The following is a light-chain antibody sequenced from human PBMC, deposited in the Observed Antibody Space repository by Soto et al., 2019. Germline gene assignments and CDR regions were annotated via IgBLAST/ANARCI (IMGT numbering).Light chain of an antibody. CDR2: GAS. J-gene: IGKJ1*01. CDR1: QSVSSN. V-gene: IGKV3-15*01. CDR3: QQYNNLPPWP. Sequence: SPAALSVSKGERATLSCRASQSVSSNLAWYQQKPGQAPRLLIYGASTRATGIPARFSGSGSGTEFTLTISSLQSEDFAVYYCQQYNNLPPWPFGQ.